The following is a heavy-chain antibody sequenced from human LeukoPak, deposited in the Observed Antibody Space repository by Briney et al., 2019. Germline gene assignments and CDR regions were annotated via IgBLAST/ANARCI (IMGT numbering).Heavy chain of an antibody. V-gene: IGHV3-66*01. CDR1: GFTFSSYD. D-gene: IGHD3-10*01. CDR3: ARSNSVLNDY. CDR2: IYSGGTT. Sequence: GGSLRLSCAASGFTFSSYDMTWVRQAPGKGLEWVSVIYSGGTTYYADSVKGRFTISRDNSKNTLFLQMNSLKAEDTAVYYCARSNSVLNDYWGQGTLVTVSS. J-gene: IGHJ4*02.